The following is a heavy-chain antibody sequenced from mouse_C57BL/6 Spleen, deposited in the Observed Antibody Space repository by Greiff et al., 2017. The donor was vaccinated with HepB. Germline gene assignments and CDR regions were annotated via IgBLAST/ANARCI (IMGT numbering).Heavy chain of an antibody. CDR3: ARCWDGAY. CDR1: GYTFTSYW. V-gene: IGHV1-69*01. J-gene: IGHJ3*01. Sequence: VQLQQPGAELVMPGASVKLSCKASGYTFTSYWMHWVKQRPGQGLEWIGEIDPSDSYTNYNQKFKGKSTLTVDKSSSTAYMQLSSLTSEDSAVYYCARCWDGAYWGQGTLVTVSA. D-gene: IGHD4-1*01. CDR2: IDPSDSYT.